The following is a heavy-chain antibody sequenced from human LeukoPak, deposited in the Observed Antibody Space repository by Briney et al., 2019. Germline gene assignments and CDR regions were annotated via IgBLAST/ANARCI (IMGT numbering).Heavy chain of an antibody. CDR1: GYTFTGYY. CDR2: INPNSGGT. D-gene: IGHD4-23*01. V-gene: IGHV1-2*06. J-gene: IGHJ3*02. CDR3: ARALDYGGNPPNAFDI. Sequence: ASVKVSCKASGYTFTGYYMHWVRQAPGQGLEWMGRINPNSGGTNYAQKFQGRVTMTRDTSISTAYMELSRLRSDDTAVYYCARALDYGGNPPNAFDIWGQGTMVTVSS.